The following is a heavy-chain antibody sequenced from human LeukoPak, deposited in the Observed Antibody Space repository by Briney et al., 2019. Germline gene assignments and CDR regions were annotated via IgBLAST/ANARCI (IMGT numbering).Heavy chain of an antibody. D-gene: IGHD1-26*01. J-gene: IGHJ6*03. CDR1: GGSISSGSYY. CDR2: IYTSGST. Sequence: PSETLSLTCTVSGGSISSGSYYWSWIRQPAGKGLEWIGRIYTSGSTNYNPSLKSRVTISVDTSKNQFSLKLSSVTAADTAVYYCAGYSGSYWDYYYYYYMDVWGKGTTVTISS. CDR3: AGYSGSYWDYYYYYYMDV. V-gene: IGHV4-61*02.